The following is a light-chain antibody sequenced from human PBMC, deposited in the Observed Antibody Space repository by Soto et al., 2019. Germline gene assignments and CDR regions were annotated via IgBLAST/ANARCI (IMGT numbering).Light chain of an antibody. Sequence: DIQMTQSPSTLSASVGDRVTITCRASQSISSWLAWYQQKPGKAPKLLIYDASSLESGVPSRFSGSGSGTEFTLTISSLQPDDFATYYCQQYNSYSGALTFGGGTKVEI. CDR3: QQYNSYSGALT. CDR2: DAS. J-gene: IGKJ4*01. V-gene: IGKV1-5*01. CDR1: QSISSW.